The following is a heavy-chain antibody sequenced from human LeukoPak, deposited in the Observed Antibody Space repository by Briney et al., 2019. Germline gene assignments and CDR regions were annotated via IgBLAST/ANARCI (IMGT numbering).Heavy chain of an antibody. V-gene: IGHV1-69*06. D-gene: IGHD1-26*01. J-gene: IGHJ4*02. Sequence: ASVKVSCKASGGTFSSYAISWVRQAPGQGLEWMGGIIPIFGTANYAQKFQGRVTITAGKSTSTAYMELSSLRSEDTAVYYCARGEVGATHFDYWGQGTLVTVSS. CDR2: IIPIFGTA. CDR3: ARGEVGATHFDY. CDR1: GGTFSSYA.